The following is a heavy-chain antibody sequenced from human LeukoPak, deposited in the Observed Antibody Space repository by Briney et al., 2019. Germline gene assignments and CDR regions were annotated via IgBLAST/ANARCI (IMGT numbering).Heavy chain of an antibody. Sequence: PGGSLRLSCAASGFTVSSNYMSWVRQAPGKGLEWVSVIYSGGSTYYADSVKGRFTISRDNSKNTLYLQMNSLRAEDTAVYYCARDRRGYYGDYYYGMDVWGQGTTVTVPS. J-gene: IGHJ6*02. CDR3: ARDRRGYYGDYYYGMDV. V-gene: IGHV3-53*01. D-gene: IGHD4-17*01. CDR2: IYSGGST. CDR1: GFTVSSNY.